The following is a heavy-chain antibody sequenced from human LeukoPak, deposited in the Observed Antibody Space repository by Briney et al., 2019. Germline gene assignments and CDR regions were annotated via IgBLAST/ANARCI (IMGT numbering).Heavy chain of an antibody. CDR3: AKDRSTYYDFWSGLNDY. Sequence: GSLRLSCAASGFTFSSYAMSWVRQAPGKGLEWVSAISGSGGSTYYADSVKGRFTISRDNSKNTLYLQMNSLRAEDTAVYYCAKDRSTYYDFWSGLNDYWGQGTLVTVSS. V-gene: IGHV3-23*01. CDR2: ISGSGGST. CDR1: GFTFSSYA. J-gene: IGHJ4*02. D-gene: IGHD3-3*01.